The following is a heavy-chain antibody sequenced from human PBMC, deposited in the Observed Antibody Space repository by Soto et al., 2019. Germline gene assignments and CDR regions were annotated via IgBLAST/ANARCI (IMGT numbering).Heavy chain of an antibody. J-gene: IGHJ3*02. V-gene: IGHV3-23*01. CDR3: AKKYYYDSVGYHSRDAADI. Sequence: QLSESGGGLVQPGGSLRLSCAASGFTFNSYAMTWVRQAPGRGLEWVSAISGSGGTKKYAESVVGRFSISRDNAKNTVFLQMNSLRAEDTAVYYCAKKYYYDSVGYHSRDAADIWGQGTTVTVSS. D-gene: IGHD3-22*01. CDR1: GFTFNSYA. CDR2: ISGSGGTK.